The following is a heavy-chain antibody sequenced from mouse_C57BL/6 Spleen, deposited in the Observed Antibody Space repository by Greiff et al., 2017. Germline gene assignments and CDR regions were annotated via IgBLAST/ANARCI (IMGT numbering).Heavy chain of an antibody. CDR1: GFSLSTYGMG. Sequence: QVTLKECGPGLLQPSQTLSLTCSFSGFSLSTYGMGVGWIRQPSGQGLEWLAYIWWGVDKYYNPALKSGLTISKDTSKNQVFLKISNVYTADTATYYCARIEEIFTTAYWGQGTLVTVSA. CDR3: ARIEEIFTTAY. V-gene: IGHV8-8*01. D-gene: IGHD2-12*01. CDR2: IWWGVDK. J-gene: IGHJ3*01.